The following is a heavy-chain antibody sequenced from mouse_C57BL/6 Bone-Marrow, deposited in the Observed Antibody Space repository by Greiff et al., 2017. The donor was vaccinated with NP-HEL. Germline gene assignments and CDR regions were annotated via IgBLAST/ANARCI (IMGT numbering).Heavy chain of an antibody. CDR1: GYSFTSYY. J-gene: IGHJ2*01. CDR2: IYPGSGNT. Sequence: QVQLKESGPELVKPGASVKISCKASGYSFTSYYIHWVKQRPGQGLEWIGWIYPGSGNTKYNEKFKGKATLTADTSSSTAYMQLSSLTSEDSAVYYCARSYYGNYDYFDYWGQGTTLTVSS. D-gene: IGHD2-10*01. CDR3: ARSYYGNYDYFDY. V-gene: IGHV1-66*01.